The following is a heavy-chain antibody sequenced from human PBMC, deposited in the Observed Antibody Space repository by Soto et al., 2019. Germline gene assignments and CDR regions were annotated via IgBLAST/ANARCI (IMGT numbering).Heavy chain of an antibody. D-gene: IGHD1-1*01. J-gene: IGHJ4*02. CDR2: IKSKADGETR. CDR3: KLDIDY. V-gene: IGHV3-15*07. CDR1: GFTFNNAW. Sequence: GGSLRLACAASGFTFNNAWMNWVRQAPGKGLEWVGRIKSKADGETRDYAEPVKGRFTISRDDSKNTLYLQMNSLKPEDTAVYYCKLDIDYWGLGTLVTVSS.